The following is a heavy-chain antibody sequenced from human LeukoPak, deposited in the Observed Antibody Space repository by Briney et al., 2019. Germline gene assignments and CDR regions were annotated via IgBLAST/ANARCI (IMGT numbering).Heavy chain of an antibody. D-gene: IGHD3-16*02. J-gene: IGHJ4*02. CDR1: GYTFTSYG. Sequence: ASVEVSCKASGYTFTSYGISWVRQAPGQGLEWMGWISAYNGNTNYAQKLQGRVTMTTDTSTSTAYMELRSLRSDDTAVYYCARTNYVWGSYRVYYFDYWGQGTLVTVSS. V-gene: IGHV1-18*01. CDR2: ISAYNGNT. CDR3: ARTNYVWGSYRVYYFDY.